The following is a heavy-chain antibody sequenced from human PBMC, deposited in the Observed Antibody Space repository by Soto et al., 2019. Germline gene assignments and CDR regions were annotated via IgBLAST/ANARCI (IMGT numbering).Heavy chain of an antibody. CDR3: ARADGGSSSHHYGMDV. Sequence: QVQLVQSGAEVKKPGSSVKVSCKASGGTFSSYAISWVRQAPGQGLEWMGGTIPIFGTANYAKKFQGRVTITADESTSTAYMELSSLRSEDTAVYYCARADGGSSSHHYGMDVWGQGTTVTVSS. J-gene: IGHJ6*02. CDR1: GGTFSSYA. D-gene: IGHD6-6*01. V-gene: IGHV1-69*12. CDR2: TIPIFGTA.